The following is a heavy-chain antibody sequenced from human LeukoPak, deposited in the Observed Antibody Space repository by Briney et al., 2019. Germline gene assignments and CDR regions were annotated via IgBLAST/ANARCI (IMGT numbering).Heavy chain of an antibody. J-gene: IGHJ4*02. Sequence: PSQTLSLTCTVSGGSISSGSYYWSWIRQPPGKGLEWIGYIYYSGSTNYNPSLKSRVTISVDTSKNQFSLKLSSVTAADTAVYYCARAQATTPFDYWGQGTLVTVSS. CDR2: IYYSGST. CDR3: ARAQATTPFDY. CDR1: GGSISSGSYY. V-gene: IGHV4-61*01. D-gene: IGHD5-24*01.